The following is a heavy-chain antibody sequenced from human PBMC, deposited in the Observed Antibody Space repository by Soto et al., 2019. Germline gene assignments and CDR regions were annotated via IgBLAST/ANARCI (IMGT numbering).Heavy chain of an antibody. V-gene: IGHV3-21*05. CDR1: GFTFTDYS. D-gene: IGHD4-17*01. CDR3: ASCYGDYEFPCEY. J-gene: IGHJ4*02. Sequence: GGSLRLACEGSGFTFTDYSMLWVRQAPGKGLEWVSYISSTSNIAFYVDSVEGRFTTSRDNAKNSLYLQMNSLRDEDTAVYYCASCYGDYEFPCEYWGQGTLVTVSS. CDR2: ISSTSNIA.